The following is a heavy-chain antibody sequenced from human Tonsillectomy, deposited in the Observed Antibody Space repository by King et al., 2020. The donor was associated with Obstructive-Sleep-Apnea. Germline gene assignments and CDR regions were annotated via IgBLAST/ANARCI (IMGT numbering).Heavy chain of an antibody. V-gene: IGHV3-43D*03. Sequence: VQLVQSGGVVVQPGGSLRLCCVASGFTFDDYAMHWVRQAPGKGLEWVSLIRWDGGSTYYSDSVKGRFTISRDNSKNSLYLQMNSLRAEDTALYYCAKYSSVWSHTTFDCWGQGTLVTVSS. CDR1: GFTFDDYA. CDR3: AKYSSVWSHTTFDC. D-gene: IGHD6-19*01. J-gene: IGHJ4*02. CDR2: IRWDGGST.